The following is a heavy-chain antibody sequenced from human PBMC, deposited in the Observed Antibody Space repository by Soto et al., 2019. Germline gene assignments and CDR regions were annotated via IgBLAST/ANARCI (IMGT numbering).Heavy chain of an antibody. CDR2: ISAYNGNT. Sequence: ASVTVSCKDSVNTVHNYAIHWVRQDPGQRPEWMGWISAYNGNTNYAQKLQGRVTMTTDTSTDTAYMELRSLRSEDTAVYYCATDSRAAMVRGVYYYGIDVWGQGTTVTVSS. D-gene: IGHD3-10*01. V-gene: IGHV1-18*01. CDR3: ATDSRAAMVRGVYYYGIDV. CDR1: VNTVHNYA. J-gene: IGHJ6*02.